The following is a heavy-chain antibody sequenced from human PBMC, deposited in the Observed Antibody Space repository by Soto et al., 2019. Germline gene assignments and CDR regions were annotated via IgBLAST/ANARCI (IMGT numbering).Heavy chain of an antibody. D-gene: IGHD3-16*01. J-gene: IGHJ6*02. CDR1: GGSISSYY. Sequence: QVQLQESGPGQVKPSETLSLTCTVSGGSISSYYWSWFRQPPGRGLEWIGYIYYSGSTSYSPSLKSRVTISVDTSKNHISLMLSYVTAADTAMYYCARHPPSWVGMDVWGQGTTVTVSS. CDR3: ARHPPSWVGMDV. CDR2: IYYSGST. V-gene: IGHV4-59*08.